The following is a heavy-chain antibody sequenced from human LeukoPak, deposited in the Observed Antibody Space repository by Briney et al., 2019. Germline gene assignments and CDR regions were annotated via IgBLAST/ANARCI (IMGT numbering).Heavy chain of an antibody. CDR1: GYTFTGYY. Sequence: GASVKVSCKASGYTFTGYYMHWVRQAPGQGLEWMGIINPSSGSTRYAQQFQGRVTMTRDTSTSIVYMELSSLRSEDTALYYCAREEWGHDYTSNWSDYWGQGTLVTVSS. D-gene: IGHD3-3*01. V-gene: IGHV1-46*01. CDR3: AREEWGHDYTSNWSDY. CDR2: INPSSGST. J-gene: IGHJ5*01.